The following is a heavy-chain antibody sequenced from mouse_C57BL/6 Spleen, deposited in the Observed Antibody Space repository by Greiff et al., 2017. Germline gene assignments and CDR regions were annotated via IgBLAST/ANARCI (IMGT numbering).Heavy chain of an antibody. J-gene: IGHJ4*01. D-gene: IGHD2-1*01. Sequence: VQLQQSGPELVKPGASVKISCKASGYTFTDYYMNWVKQSHGKSLEWIGDINPNNGGTSYNQKVKGKATLTVDKSSSTAYMELRSLTSEDSAVDYCARPAYGNPYAMDYWGQGTSVTVSA. CDR1: GYTFTDYY. V-gene: IGHV1-26*01. CDR3: ARPAYGNPYAMDY. CDR2: INPNNGGT.